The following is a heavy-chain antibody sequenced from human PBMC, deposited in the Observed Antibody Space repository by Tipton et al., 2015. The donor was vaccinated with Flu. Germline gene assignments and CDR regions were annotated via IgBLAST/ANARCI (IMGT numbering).Heavy chain of an antibody. CDR2: TYFTGST. V-gene: IGHV4-59*08. Sequence: TLSLTCTVSGGSISSHYWSWIRQPPGKGLEWIGYTYFTGSTKYSSSLKSRVTISVDTSKNQFSLKLSSVTAADTAVYYCARSYNSGAGSYYGYGGQRTLVSVST. CDR1: GGSISSHY. J-gene: IGHJ4*02. CDR3: ARSYNSGAGSYYGY. D-gene: IGHD3-10*01.